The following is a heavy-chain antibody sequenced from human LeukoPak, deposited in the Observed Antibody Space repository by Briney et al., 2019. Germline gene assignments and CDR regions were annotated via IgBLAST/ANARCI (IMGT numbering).Heavy chain of an antibody. V-gene: IGHV3-30-3*01. CDR2: ISYDGSNK. CDR1: GFTFSSYA. D-gene: IGHD3-22*01. J-gene: IGHJ3*02. CDR3: ARSSGPTYDAFDI. Sequence: GGSLRLSCAASGFTFSSYAMHWVRQAPGKGLEWVAVISYDGSNKYYADSVKGRFTISRDNSKNTLYLQVNSLRAEDTAVYYCARSSGPTYDAFDIWGQGTMVTVSS.